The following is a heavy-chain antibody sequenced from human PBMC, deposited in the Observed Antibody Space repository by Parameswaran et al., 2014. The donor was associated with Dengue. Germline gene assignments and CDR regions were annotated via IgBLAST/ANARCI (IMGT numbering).Heavy chain of an antibody. CDR2: VNAGNGDT. CDR3: ARGNLDVARFLEWSFPPDYFHD. J-gene: IGHJ4*02. Sequence: WVRQAPGQRLEWMGWVNAGNGDTKYSQKFQGRVTITRDTSASTAYMELIRLRSEDTAVYFCARGNLDVARFLEWSFPPDYFHDWGQGTLVTVSS. V-gene: IGHV1-3*01. D-gene: IGHD3-3*01.